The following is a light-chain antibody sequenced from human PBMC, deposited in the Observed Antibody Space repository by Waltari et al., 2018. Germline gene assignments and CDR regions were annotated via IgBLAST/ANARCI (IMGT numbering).Light chain of an antibody. CDR1: SSNIGTGYD. J-gene: IGLJ3*02. Sequence: QTVLTQPPSVSGAPGQRVTISCTGSSSNIGTGYDLHWYQQLPGRGPKLLIYGNNNRPSGVPDRFSGSESDTSASLAIAGLQAEDEGDYYCQSYDSSLSGLVFGGGTKLTVL. CDR2: GNN. V-gene: IGLV1-40*01. CDR3: QSYDSSLSGLV.